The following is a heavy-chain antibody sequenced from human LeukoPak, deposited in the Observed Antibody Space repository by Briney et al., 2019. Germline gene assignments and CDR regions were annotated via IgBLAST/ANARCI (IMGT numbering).Heavy chain of an antibody. CDR2: INPNSGGT. Sequence: ASVKVSCKASGYTFTGYYMHWVRQAPGQGLEWMGWINPNSGGTNYAQKFQGRVTMTRDTPISTAYMELSRLRSDDTAVYYCARVSYDILTGATPFDYWGQGTLVTVSS. V-gene: IGHV1-2*02. CDR1: GYTFTGYY. D-gene: IGHD3-9*01. CDR3: ARVSYDILTGATPFDY. J-gene: IGHJ4*02.